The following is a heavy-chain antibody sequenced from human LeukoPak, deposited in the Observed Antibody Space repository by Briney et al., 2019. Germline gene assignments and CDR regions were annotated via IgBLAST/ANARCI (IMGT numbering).Heavy chain of an antibody. CDR3: ARAFWGSDY. CDR2: ISSSSSTI. CDR1: GYTFSSYS. V-gene: IGHV3-48*04. J-gene: IGHJ4*02. D-gene: IGHD3-16*01. Sequence: GSLRLSCAASGYTFSSYSMNWVRQAPGKGLEWVSYISSSSSTIYYADSVKGRFTISRDNAKNSLYLQMNSLRAEDTAVYYCARAFWGSDYWGQGTLVTVSS.